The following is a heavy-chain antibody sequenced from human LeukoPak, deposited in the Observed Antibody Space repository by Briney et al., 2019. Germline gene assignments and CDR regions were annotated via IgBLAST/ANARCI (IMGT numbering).Heavy chain of an antibody. CDR1: GFTFSSYW. CDR3: ARGPRWDQLSLLDY. CDR2: INSDGSST. Sequence: GGSLRLSCAASGFTFSSYWMHWVRQAPGKGLVWVSRINSDGSSTSYADSVKGRFTISRGNAKNTLYLQMNSLRAEDTAVYYCARGPRWDQLSLLDYWGQGTLVTVSS. D-gene: IGHD2-2*01. J-gene: IGHJ4*02. V-gene: IGHV3-74*01.